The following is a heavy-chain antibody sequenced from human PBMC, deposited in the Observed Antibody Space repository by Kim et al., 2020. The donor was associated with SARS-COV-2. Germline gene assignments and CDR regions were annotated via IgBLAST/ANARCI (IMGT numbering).Heavy chain of an antibody. V-gene: IGHV3-21*01. CDR3: ARDDYLFGIPRYYFDY. J-gene: IGHJ4*02. CDR1: GFTFSSYS. CDR2: ISSSSSYI. D-gene: IGHD3-3*01. Sequence: GGSLRLSCAASGFTFSSYSMNWVRQAPGKGLEWVSSISSSSSYIYYADSVKGRFTISRDNAKNSLYLQMNSLRAEDTAVYYCARDDYLFGIPRYYFDYWGQGTLVTVSS.